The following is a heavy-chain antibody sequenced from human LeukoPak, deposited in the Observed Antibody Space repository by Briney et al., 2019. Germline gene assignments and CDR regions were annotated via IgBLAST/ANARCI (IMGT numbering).Heavy chain of an antibody. CDR1: GGSISSGGYS. J-gene: IGHJ3*02. CDR2: IYYSGST. D-gene: IGHD2-2*01. V-gene: IGHV4-61*08. Sequence: PSETLSLTCAVSGGSISSGGYSWSWIRQPPGKGLEWIGYIYYSGSTNYNPSLKSRVTISVDTSKNQFSLKLSSVTAADTAVYYCARSDRGYCSSTSCYAFDIWGQGTMVTVSS. CDR3: ARSDRGYCSSTSCYAFDI.